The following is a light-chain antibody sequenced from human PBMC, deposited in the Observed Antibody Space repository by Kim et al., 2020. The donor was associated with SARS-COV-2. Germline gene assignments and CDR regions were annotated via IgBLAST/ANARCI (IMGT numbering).Light chain of an antibody. CDR3: QQYKTYYT. CDR2: KAS. CDR1: ESISDW. V-gene: IGKV1-5*03. J-gene: IGKJ2*01. Sequence: SASIGDRVTITCRASESISDWLAWYQQKPGKAPKLLISKASSLENGVPVRFSGSGSGTEFTLTINNLQPDDFASYYCQQYKTYYTFGQGTKVDIK.